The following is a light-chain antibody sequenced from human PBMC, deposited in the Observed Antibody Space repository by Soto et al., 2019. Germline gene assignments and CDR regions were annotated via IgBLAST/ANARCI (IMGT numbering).Light chain of an antibody. CDR3: QQCRDWPRFT. CDR2: GAS. V-gene: IGKV3-15*01. Sequence: EIVMTQSPATLSLSPGERATLSCRASQGVDSYLAWYQQKPGQAPRLLIYGASTRATDIPARFSGSGSGTEFTLTITSLQSEDFAVYYCQQCRDWPRFTFAQGTRLEIK. CDR1: QGVDSY. J-gene: IGKJ5*01.